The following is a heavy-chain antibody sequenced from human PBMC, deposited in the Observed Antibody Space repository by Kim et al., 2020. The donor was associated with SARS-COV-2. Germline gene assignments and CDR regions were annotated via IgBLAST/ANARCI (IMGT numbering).Heavy chain of an antibody. CDR2: INHSGST. Sequence: SETLSLTCAVYGGSFSGYYWSWIRQPPGKGLEWIGEINHSGSTNYNPSLKSRVSISVDTSKNQFSLKLSSVTAADTAVYYCARAPAGVIVVVPAEYYFD. D-gene: IGHD2-2*01. CDR1: GGSFSGYY. J-gene: IGHJ4*01. V-gene: IGHV4-34*01. CDR3: ARAPAGVIVVVPAEYYFD.